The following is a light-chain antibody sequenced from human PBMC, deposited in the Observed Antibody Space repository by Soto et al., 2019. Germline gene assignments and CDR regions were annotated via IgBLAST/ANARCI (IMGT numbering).Light chain of an antibody. J-gene: IGKJ4*01. V-gene: IGKV3-11*01. CDR2: DAS. Sequence: EIVLTQSPATLSLSPGERATLSCRASQSVSSYLAWYQQKPGQAPRLLIYDASNRATGIPARFSGSGSGTDFTLTISSLEPEDCEVYYCQQRSNWPPGTFGGGTKVEIK. CDR3: QQRSNWPPGT. CDR1: QSVSSY.